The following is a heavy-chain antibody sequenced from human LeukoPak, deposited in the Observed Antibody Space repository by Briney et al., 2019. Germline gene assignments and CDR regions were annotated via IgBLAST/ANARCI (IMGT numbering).Heavy chain of an antibody. CDR1: GYSLTSYG. V-gene: IGHV1-18*01. J-gene: IGHJ4*02. CDR2: INPYNGKT. Sequence: GASVKVSCKPSGYSLTSYGISWVRQAPGQGLEWVGWINPYNGKTNYAQKVQGRVTVTTDTSTSTAYMELRSLRSDDTAVYYCARDPSGNPYLFDYWGQGTLVTVT. D-gene: IGHD3-3*01. CDR3: ARDPSGNPYLFDY.